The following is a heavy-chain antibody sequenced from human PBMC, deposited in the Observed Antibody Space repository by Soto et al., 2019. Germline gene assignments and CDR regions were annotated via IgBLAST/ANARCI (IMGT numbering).Heavy chain of an antibody. CDR3: ARRYGGNFDY. Sequence: QVQLQESGPGLVKPSETLSLTCTVSGGSISSYYWSWIRQPPAKGLEWIGYIYYSGSTNYNPSLKSRVSISVDTSKNQFSLKLSSVTAADTAVYYCARRYGGNFDYWGQGTLVTVSS. D-gene: IGHD1-26*01. J-gene: IGHJ4*02. V-gene: IGHV4-59*01. CDR1: GGSISSYY. CDR2: IYYSGST.